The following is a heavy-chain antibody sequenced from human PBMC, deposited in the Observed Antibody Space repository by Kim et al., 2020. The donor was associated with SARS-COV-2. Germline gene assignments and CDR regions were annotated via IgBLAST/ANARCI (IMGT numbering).Heavy chain of an antibody. CDR1: GFTFSSYW. Sequence: GGSLRLSCAVSGFTFSSYWMSWVRQAPGKGLEWVANIKQDGSEKNYVYSVRGRFTISRDNAKNSVYLQMNSLRAEDTALYYCARGGKFYYDTSGYPDDFWGQGTLVTVSS. D-gene: IGHD3-22*01. CDR2: IKQDGSEK. CDR3: ARGGKFYYDTSGYPDDF. J-gene: IGHJ4*02. V-gene: IGHV3-7*01.